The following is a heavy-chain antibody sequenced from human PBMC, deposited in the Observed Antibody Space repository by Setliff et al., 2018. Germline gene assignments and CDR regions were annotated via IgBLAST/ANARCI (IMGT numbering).Heavy chain of an antibody. CDR3: ARDLYDYVWGTYRYHDAFDI. CDR2: IYYRGST. D-gene: IGHD3-16*02. V-gene: IGHV4-39*07. J-gene: IGHJ3*02. Sequence: SETLSLTCTVSGGSISSDSDYWSWIRQPPGKGLEWIGSIYYRGSTYYNPSLKSRVTISIDTSKNQFSLKLSSVTAAGTAVYYCARDLYDYVWGTYRYHDAFDIWGQGTMVTVSS. CDR1: GGSISSDSDY.